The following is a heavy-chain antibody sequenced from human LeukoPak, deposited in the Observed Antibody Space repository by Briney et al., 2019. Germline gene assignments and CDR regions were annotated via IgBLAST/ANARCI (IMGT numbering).Heavy chain of an antibody. J-gene: IGHJ6*03. CDR2: IYTSGST. V-gene: IGHV4-61*02. CDR3: ARGESSSSPLYYYYYYMDV. D-gene: IGHD6-6*01. CDR1: GGSISSGSYY. Sequence: SQTLSLTCTVSGGSISSGSYYWSWIRQPAGKGLEWIGRIYTSGSTNYNPSLKSRVTISVDTSKNQFSLRLSSVTAADTAMYYCARGESSSSPLYYYYYYMDVWGKGTTVTVSS.